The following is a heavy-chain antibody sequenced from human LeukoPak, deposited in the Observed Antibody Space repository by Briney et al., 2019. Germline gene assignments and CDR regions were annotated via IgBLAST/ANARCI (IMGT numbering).Heavy chain of an antibody. V-gene: IGHV3-48*01. CDR1: GFTFSSYS. Sequence: GGSLRLTCAASGFTFSSYSMNWVRQAPGKGLEWLSYITRSSSPIYYADSVKGRFTTSRDNAKNSLYLQMNSLRAEDTAVYYCARDNAGYDYWGQGTLVTVSS. CDR3: ARDNAGYDY. CDR2: ITRSSSPI. D-gene: IGHD5-12*01. J-gene: IGHJ4*02.